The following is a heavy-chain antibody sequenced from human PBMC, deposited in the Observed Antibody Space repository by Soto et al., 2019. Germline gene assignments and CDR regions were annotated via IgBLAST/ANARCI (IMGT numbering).Heavy chain of an antibody. Sequence: PGGSLRLSCAASGFTFSDYYMSWIRQAPGKGLEWVSYISSSSSYTNYADSVKGRFTISRDNAKNSLYLQMNSLRAEDTAVYYCASIGYSYGSFDYWGQGTLVTVSS. V-gene: IGHV3-11*06. J-gene: IGHJ4*02. CDR3: ASIGYSYGSFDY. CDR1: GFTFSDYY. D-gene: IGHD5-18*01. CDR2: ISSSSSYT.